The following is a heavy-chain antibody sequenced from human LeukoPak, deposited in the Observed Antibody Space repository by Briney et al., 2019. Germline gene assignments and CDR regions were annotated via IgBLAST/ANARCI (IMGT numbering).Heavy chain of an antibody. CDR3: SAEHIVVVTAIDYYYGMDV. D-gene: IGHD2-21*02. V-gene: IGHV3-23*01. CDR2: ISGSGGST. J-gene: IGHJ6*02. Sequence: GGSLRLSCAVSGFTVSSYWMSWVRQAPGKGLEWVSAISGSGGSTYYADSVKGRFTISRDNSKNTLYLQMNSLRAEDTAVYYCSAEHIVVVTAIDYYYGMDVWGQGTTVTVSS. CDR1: GFTVSSYW.